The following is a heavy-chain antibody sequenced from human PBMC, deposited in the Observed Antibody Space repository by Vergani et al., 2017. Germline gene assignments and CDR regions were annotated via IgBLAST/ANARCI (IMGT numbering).Heavy chain of an antibody. CDR3: ARLXGRDRSGSKYFDY. D-gene: IGHD6-25*01. CDR2: IHPADSDT. Sequence: EVQLVQSGAEVKKPGESLKISCQISGYSFTNYWIGWVRQMPGKGLEWMGIIHPADSDTRYSPSFQGQVTISVDKSISTAYLQRSSLRASDSAMYYCARLXGRDRSGSKYFDYWGQGTLVTVSS. V-gene: IGHV5-51*01. J-gene: IGHJ4*02. CDR1: GYSFTNYW.